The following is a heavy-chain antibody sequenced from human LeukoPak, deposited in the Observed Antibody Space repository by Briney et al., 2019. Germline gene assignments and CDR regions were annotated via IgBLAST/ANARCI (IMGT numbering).Heavy chain of an antibody. CDR1: GGSISSGIYY. V-gene: IGHV4-61*02. D-gene: IGHD1-26*01. J-gene: IGHJ5*02. Sequence: PSETLSLTCTVSGGSISSGIYYWSWIRQPAGKGLEWIGRIYTSGSTNYNPSLKSRVTISVDTSKNQFSLKLSFVTAADTAVYYCARYSGTQFGPWGQGTLVTVSS. CDR2: IYTSGST. CDR3: ARYSGTQFGP.